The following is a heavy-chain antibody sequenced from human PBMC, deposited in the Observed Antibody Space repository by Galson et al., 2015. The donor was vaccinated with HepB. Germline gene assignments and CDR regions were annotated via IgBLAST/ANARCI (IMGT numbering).Heavy chain of an antibody. D-gene: IGHD1-26*01. CDR3: ARDRIVGATTAVEFDY. J-gene: IGHJ4*02. CDR1: GYTFTSYG. CDR2: ISAYNGNT. Sequence: SVKVSCKASGYTFTSYGISWVRQAPGQGLEWMGWISAYNGNTNYAQKLQGRVTMTTDTSTSTAYMELRSLRSDDTAVYYCARDRIVGATTAVEFDYWGQGTLVTVSS. V-gene: IGHV1-18*01.